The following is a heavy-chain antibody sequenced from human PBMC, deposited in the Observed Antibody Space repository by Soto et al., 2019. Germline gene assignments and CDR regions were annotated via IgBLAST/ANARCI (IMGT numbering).Heavy chain of an antibody. V-gene: IGHV1-69*08. D-gene: IGHD4-4*01. Sequence: QVQLVQSGAEVKKPGSSVKVSCKASGGTFSTYTITWVRQAPGQGLEWMGRIIPIIGIINYAQRVQGRVTISADKFTGTAYMELTGLSSDDTAVYYCAGEPDSHYNDSHASSYPWGQGTLVTVSS. CDR3: AGEPDSHYNDSHASSYP. CDR1: GGTFSTYT. J-gene: IGHJ5*02. CDR2: IIPIIGII.